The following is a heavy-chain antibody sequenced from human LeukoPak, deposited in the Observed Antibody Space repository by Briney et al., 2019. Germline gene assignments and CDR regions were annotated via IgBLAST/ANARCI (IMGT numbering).Heavy chain of an antibody. CDR2: ISAYNGNT. V-gene: IGHV1-18*01. D-gene: IGHD6-13*01. CDR3: APVPQQQLRGRFDP. J-gene: IGHJ5*02. Sequence: ASVKVSCKASGYTFTSYGISWVRQAPGQGLEWMGWISAYNGNTNYAQKLQGRVTMTTDTSTSTAYMELSSLRSEDTAVYYCAPVPQQQLRGRFDPWGQGTLVTVSS. CDR1: GYTFTSYG.